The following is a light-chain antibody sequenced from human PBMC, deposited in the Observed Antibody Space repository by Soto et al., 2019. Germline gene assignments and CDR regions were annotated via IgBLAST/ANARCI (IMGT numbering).Light chain of an antibody. V-gene: IGKV1-33*01. CDR1: QDINKY. J-gene: IGKJ1*01. Sequence: DILMTQSPSSLSASVGDRVTITCQASQDINKYLNWYQQKPGKAPKLLICDTSNLETGVPSRFTGSRSGTDFTFTISSLQPEDIATYYCQQYHSLPRTFGQGTNVEIK. CDR3: QQYHSLPRT. CDR2: DTS.